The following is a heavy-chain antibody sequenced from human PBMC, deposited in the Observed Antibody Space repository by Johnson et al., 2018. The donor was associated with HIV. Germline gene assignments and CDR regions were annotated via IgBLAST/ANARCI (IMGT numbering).Heavy chain of an antibody. CDR1: GFTFSSYA. CDR3: ARAKSTVVLHDAFDI. Sequence: VQVVESGGGVVQPGRSLRLSCAASGFTFSSYAMHWVRQAPGKGLEWVAVISYDGSNKYYADSVKGRFTISRDNSKNTLYLQMNSLRAEDTAVYYCARAKSTVVLHDAFDIWGQGTMVTVSS. CDR2: ISYDGSNK. J-gene: IGHJ3*02. V-gene: IGHV3-30-3*01. D-gene: IGHD4-23*01.